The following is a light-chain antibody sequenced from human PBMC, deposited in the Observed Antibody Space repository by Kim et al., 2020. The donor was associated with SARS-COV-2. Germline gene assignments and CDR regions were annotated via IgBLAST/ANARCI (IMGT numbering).Light chain of an antibody. CDR3: QVWNSSNDHVV. V-gene: IGLV3-21*04. CDR1: TIGSKT. Sequence: APGKTARITWGGNTIGSKTVHWYQQKPGQAPVLVIYYDSDRPSGIPERFSGSNSGNTATLTISRVEAGDEADYYCQVWNSSNDHVVFGGGTQLTVL. CDR2: YDS. J-gene: IGLJ2*01.